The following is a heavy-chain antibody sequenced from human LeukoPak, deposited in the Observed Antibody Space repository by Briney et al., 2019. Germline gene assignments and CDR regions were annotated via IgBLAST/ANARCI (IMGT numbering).Heavy chain of an antibody. CDR1: GFTVSSNY. V-gene: IGHV3-53*01. CDR3: ARNAMVRGVIMEG. Sequence: GGPLRLSCAASGFTVSSNYMSWVRQAPGKGLEWVSVIYSGGSTYYADSVKGRFTISRDNSKNTLHLQMNSLRAEDTAVYYCARNAMVRGVIMEGWGQGTLVTVSS. J-gene: IGHJ4*02. D-gene: IGHD3-10*01. CDR2: IYSGGST.